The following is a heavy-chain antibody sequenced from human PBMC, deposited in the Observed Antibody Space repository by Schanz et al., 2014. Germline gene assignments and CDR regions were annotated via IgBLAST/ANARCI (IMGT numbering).Heavy chain of an antibody. Sequence: VQLLESGGGLVKPGGSLRLSCAASGFTFSDYYMSWIRQAPGKGLEWVSSISTSGTYMYIADSLKGRLTISRDDAKKSMYLQMNNLRAEDTAVYYCVRVSFADPRLYRGMDRDIDYWGQGTLVTVSS. CDR1: GFTFSDYY. CDR2: ISTSGTYM. J-gene: IGHJ4*02. D-gene: IGHD5-18*01. V-gene: IGHV3-11*04. CDR3: VRVSFADPRLYRGMDRDIDY.